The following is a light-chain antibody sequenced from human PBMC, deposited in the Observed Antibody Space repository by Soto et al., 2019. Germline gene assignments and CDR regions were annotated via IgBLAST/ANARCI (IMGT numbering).Light chain of an antibody. J-gene: IGKJ2*01. CDR1: QSVGRN. V-gene: IGKV3-15*01. CDR3: QQYNQVPYT. Sequence: EIVMTQSPVALSVSPGERAALSCRASQSVGRNCAWYQQRPGQAPRVLIDGTSTRATGVPARFSGSGSGTDFTLTISSLQSEDFAVYYCQQYNQVPYTCGQGTRLEIK. CDR2: GTS.